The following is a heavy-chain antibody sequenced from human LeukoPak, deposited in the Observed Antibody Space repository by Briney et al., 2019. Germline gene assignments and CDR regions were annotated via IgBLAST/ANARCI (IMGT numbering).Heavy chain of an antibody. V-gene: IGHV3-23*01. J-gene: IGHJ4*02. Sequence: GGSLRLSCAASGFTFSNYAMSWVRQAPEKGLEWVSALSGSADRTYYADSVKGRFTISRDNSKNTVYLQMNSLGAEDTAVYYCAKGSHYGDLLFEYWGQGTLVTVSS. D-gene: IGHD4-17*01. CDR1: GFTFSNYA. CDR2: LSGSADRT. CDR3: AKGSHYGDLLFEY.